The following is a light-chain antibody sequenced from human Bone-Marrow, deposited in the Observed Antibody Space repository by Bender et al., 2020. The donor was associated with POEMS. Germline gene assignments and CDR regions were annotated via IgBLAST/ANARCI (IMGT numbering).Light chain of an antibody. Sequence: QSAPTQPASVSGSPGQSITISCTGSNSDVGSHKLVSWYQRHPGKAPKLLISEDTERPSGVSNRFSGSKSGNSASLTISGLQTEDEADYYCCSYAGTSTWVFGGGTKVTVL. CDR3: CSYAGTSTWV. V-gene: IGLV2-23*01. CDR1: NSDVGSHKL. J-gene: IGLJ3*02. CDR2: EDT.